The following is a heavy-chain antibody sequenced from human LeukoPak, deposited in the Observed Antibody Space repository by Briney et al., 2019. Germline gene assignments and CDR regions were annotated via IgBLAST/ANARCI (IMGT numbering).Heavy chain of an antibody. D-gene: IGHD6-13*01. V-gene: IGHV3-21*04. J-gene: IGHJ5*02. CDR1: GFTFSSYT. CDR2: ISGSSYYI. Sequence: GGSLRLSCAASGFTFSSYTVNWIRQAPGKGLEWVSSISGSSYYIYYADSVRGRFTISRDNAKNSAYLQMNSLRAEDTAVYYCARHYSSSWNSWFDPWGQGTLVTASS. CDR3: ARHYSSSWNSWFDP.